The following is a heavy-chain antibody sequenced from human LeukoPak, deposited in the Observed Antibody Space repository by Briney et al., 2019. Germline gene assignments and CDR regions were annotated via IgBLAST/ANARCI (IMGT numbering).Heavy chain of an antibody. J-gene: IGHJ5*02. D-gene: IGHD2-15*01. V-gene: IGHV1-2*02. CDR1: GYTFTSYG. Sequence: ASAKVSCKASGYTFTSYGISWVRQAPGQGLEWMGWINPNSGGTNYAQKFQGRVTMTRDTSISTVYMELSRLRSDDTAVYYCARDRLRLGYERTNWFDPWGQGTLVTVSS. CDR3: ARDRLRLGYERTNWFDP. CDR2: INPNSGGT.